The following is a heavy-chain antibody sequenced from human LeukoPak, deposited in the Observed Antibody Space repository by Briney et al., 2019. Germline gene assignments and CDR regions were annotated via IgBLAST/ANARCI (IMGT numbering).Heavy chain of an antibody. Sequence: APVKVSCKASGYTFTGYYMHWVRQAPGQGLEWMGWINPNSGGTNYAQKFQGRVTMTRDTSISTAYMELSRLRSDDTAVYYCARDLVDIVATRGGYSSDYWGQGTLVTVSS. CDR2: INPNSGGT. D-gene: IGHD5-12*01. CDR1: GYTFTGYY. V-gene: IGHV1-2*02. J-gene: IGHJ4*02. CDR3: ARDLVDIVATRGGYSSDY.